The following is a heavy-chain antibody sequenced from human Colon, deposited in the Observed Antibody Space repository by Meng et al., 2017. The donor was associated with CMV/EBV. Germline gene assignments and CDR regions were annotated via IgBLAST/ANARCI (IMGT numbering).Heavy chain of an antibody. J-gene: IGHJ3*02. V-gene: IGHV1-69*10. CDR1: GGTLNSYG. D-gene: IGHD6-19*01. Sequence: SVKVSCKASGGTLNSYGVSWVRQAPEQGLEWMGGLIPSLGIANYAQKFQGRVTFTADKSTSTAYMQLSSLGSEDTDLYYCARPSAMAVAGNRWRMDAYEIWGQGTLVTV. CDR2: LIPSLGIA. CDR3: ARPSAMAVAGNRWRMDAYEI.